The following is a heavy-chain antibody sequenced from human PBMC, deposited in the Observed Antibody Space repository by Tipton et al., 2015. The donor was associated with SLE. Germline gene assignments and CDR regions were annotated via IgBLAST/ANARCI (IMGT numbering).Heavy chain of an antibody. J-gene: IGHJ4*02. CDR1: GGSISSSSYY. CDR3: ARGPYCSSTSCYAADD. D-gene: IGHD2-2*01. V-gene: IGHV4-39*07. CDR2: IYHSGST. Sequence: TLSLTCTVSGGSISSSSYYWGWIRQPPGKGLEWIGSIYHSGSTYYNPSLKSRVTIPVDTSKNQFSLKLSSVTAADTAVYYCARGPYCSSTSCYAADDWGQGTLVTVSS.